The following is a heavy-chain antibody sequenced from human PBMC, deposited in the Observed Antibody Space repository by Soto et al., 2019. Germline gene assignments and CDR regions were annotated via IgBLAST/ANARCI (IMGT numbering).Heavy chain of an antibody. V-gene: IGHV3-23*01. CDR1: GFTFSSNA. Sequence: EVRLLESGGGLVQPGGSLRLSCAGSGFTFSSNAMSWVRQAPGKGLEWVSSVSGDGYASDYADSVKGRFTVSRHNSKNTLYLRMNSLRAADTAVYYCPKRHYYGSGSFALATWGQGTLVTVSS. CDR2: VSGDGYAS. CDR3: PKRHYYGSGSFALAT. D-gene: IGHD3-10*01. J-gene: IGHJ4*03.